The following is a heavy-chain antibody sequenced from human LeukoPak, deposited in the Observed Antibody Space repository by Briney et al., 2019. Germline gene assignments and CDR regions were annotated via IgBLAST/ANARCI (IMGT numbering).Heavy chain of an antibody. Sequence: SETLSLTCTVSGGSISSSSYYWGWIRQPPGKGLEWIGSIYYSGSTYYNPSLKSRVTISVDTSKNQFSLKLSSVTSADTAVYFCARDLWESYFDYWGQGTLVTVSS. J-gene: IGHJ4*02. CDR1: GGSISSSSYY. CDR3: ARDLWESYFDY. V-gene: IGHV4-39*07. CDR2: IYYSGST. D-gene: IGHD1-26*01.